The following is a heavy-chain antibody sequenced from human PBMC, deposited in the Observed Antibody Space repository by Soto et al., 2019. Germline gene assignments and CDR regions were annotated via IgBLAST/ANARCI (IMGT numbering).Heavy chain of an antibody. CDR3: ARAYGGFDNGLDV. CDR1: GDSIRSYY. CDR2: IYYSGST. V-gene: IGHV4-59*01. D-gene: IGHD5-12*01. Sequence: SETLSLTCTGSGDSIRSYYWTWIRQPPGKGLELIGYIYYSGSTRYNPSLKSRVTISVDMSKNQFSLKLSSVIAADTAVYYCARAYGGFDNGLDVWGQGTAVTVSS. J-gene: IGHJ6*02.